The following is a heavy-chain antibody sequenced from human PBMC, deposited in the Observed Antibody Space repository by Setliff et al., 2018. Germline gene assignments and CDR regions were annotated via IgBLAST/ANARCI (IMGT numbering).Heavy chain of an antibody. V-gene: IGHV4-4*08. CDR3: ARNPASGAYYSSRPFHFDY. Sequence: SETLSLTCTVSGGSISSYYWSWIRQPPGKGLEWIGFISSGGSTIYSPSLKSRVTISVDTSKNQFSLRLTSVTAADTAIYYCARNPASGAYYSSRPFHFDYWGQGALVTVSS. D-gene: IGHD3-22*01. J-gene: IGHJ4*02. CDR1: GGSISSYY. CDR2: ISSGGST.